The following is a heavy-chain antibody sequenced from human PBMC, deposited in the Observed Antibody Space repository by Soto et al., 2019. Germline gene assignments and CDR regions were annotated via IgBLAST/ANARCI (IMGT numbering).Heavy chain of an antibody. CDR1: GYTFTTYD. V-gene: IGHV1-8*01. D-gene: IGHD6-25*01. CDR3: ARRKERSGPNYFDY. Sequence: QVQLVRSGAEVKKPGASVKVSCKASGYTFTTYDINWVRQAPGQGLEWMGWMNPYTGKAGYAQKFQGRVTMTRDNSISTAYMELSGLRSEDTAVYYCARRKERSGPNYFDYWGQGTLVTVSS. J-gene: IGHJ4*02. CDR2: MNPYTGKA.